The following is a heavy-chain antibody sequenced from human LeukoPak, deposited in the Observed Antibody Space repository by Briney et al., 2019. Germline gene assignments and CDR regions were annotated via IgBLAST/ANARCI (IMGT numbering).Heavy chain of an antibody. Sequence: GGSLRLSCAASGFTFSSYAMHWVRQAPGKGLGWVAVISYDGSNKYYADSVKGRFTISRDNSKNTLYLQMNSLRAEDTAVYYCARDRRGYYYGSGTSFDYWGQGTLVTVSS. V-gene: IGHV3-30*04. CDR2: ISYDGSNK. CDR1: GFTFSSYA. D-gene: IGHD3-10*01. J-gene: IGHJ4*02. CDR3: ARDRRGYYYGSGTSFDY.